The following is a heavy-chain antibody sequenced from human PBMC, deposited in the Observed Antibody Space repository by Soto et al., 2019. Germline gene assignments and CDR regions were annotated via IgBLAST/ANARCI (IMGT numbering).Heavy chain of an antibody. J-gene: IGHJ5*01. Sequence: RRLSCAASGLTFSSYAMNWVRQAPGKGLEWVAVVSDSGRRTDCAESVKGRFTISRDSSKNTVYLEMNTLRAEDTAVYYCAKDRVAGAIADRFDSWGQGTLVTVSS. CDR3: AKDRVAGAIADRFDS. D-gene: IGHD1-26*01. V-gene: IGHV3-23*01. CDR2: VSDSGRRT. CDR1: GLTFSSYA.